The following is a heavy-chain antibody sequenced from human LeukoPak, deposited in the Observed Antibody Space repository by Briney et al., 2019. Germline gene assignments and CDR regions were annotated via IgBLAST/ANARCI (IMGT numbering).Heavy chain of an antibody. V-gene: IGHV3-30*18. CDR2: LTSDGSNK. Sequence: WGSLRLSCAASGFTFSSYGMYWVRQAPGKGLEWLAVLTSDGSNKNYADSVKGRFTISRDNSKNTLYLQMNSLRAEDTAVYYCAKDPIAVAGNNYYGMDVWGQGTTVSVSS. J-gene: IGHJ6*02. D-gene: IGHD6-19*01. CDR3: AKDPIAVAGNNYYGMDV. CDR1: GFTFSSYG.